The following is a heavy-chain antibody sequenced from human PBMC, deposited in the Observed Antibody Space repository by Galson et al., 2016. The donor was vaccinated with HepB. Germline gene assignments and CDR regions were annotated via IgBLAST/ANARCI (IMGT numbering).Heavy chain of an antibody. J-gene: IGHJ4*02. CDR1: GFTFRGST. V-gene: IGHV3-73*01. D-gene: IGHD5-24*01. Sequence: SLRLSCAASGFTFRGSTMHWVRQASGKGLEWVGLIRSKADSYATAYSASVKGRFTISRDDSKNTAYLQMNSLKTEDTAVYHCCRLMGMMAPAYASYRGDYWGQGTLVTVSS. CDR2: IRSKADSYAT. CDR3: CRLMGMMAPAYASYRGDY.